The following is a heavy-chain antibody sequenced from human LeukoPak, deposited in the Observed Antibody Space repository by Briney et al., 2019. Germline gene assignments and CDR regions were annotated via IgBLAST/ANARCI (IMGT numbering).Heavy chain of an antibody. CDR3: ARGGYNWDTDAGWFDP. CDR1: GFAFSSYA. J-gene: IGHJ5*02. Sequence: GGSLRLSCAAAGFAFSSYAMHWVRQVAGKGLEWVSGIRGSGESKFYADSVKGRFTVSRDNSKNTLYLQMNSLRVEDTAVYYCARGGYNWDTDAGWFDPWGLGTLVTVSS. CDR2: IRGSGESK. V-gene: IGHV3-23*01. D-gene: IGHD1/OR15-1a*01.